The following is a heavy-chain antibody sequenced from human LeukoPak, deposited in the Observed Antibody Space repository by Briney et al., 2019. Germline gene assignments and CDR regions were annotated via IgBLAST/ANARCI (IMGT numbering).Heavy chain of an antibody. CDR2: IYYSGST. J-gene: IGHJ3*02. CDR3: ARLLPGYYDSSGYYAFDI. Sequence: PSETLSLTCTVSGGSISSYYWSWIRRPPGKGLEWIGYIYYSGSTNYNPSLKSRVTISVDTSKNQFSLKLSSVTAADTAVYYCARLLPGYYDSSGYYAFDIWGQGTMVTVSS. D-gene: IGHD3-22*01. CDR1: GGSISSYY. V-gene: IGHV4-59*08.